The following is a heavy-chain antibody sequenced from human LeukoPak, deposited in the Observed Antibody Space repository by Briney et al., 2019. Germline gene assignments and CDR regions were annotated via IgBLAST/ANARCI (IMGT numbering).Heavy chain of an antibody. CDR2: IYYSGST. V-gene: IGHV4-59*08. Sequence: SETLSLTCTVSGGSITSYYWSWIRQPPGKGLEWIEYIYYSGSTNYNPSLKGRVTISADMSKNQFSLKLTSVTAADTAVYYCASAVTGTYGTFDIWGPGTMVTVFS. CDR3: ASAVTGTYGTFDI. D-gene: IGHD1/OR15-1a*01. J-gene: IGHJ3*02. CDR1: GGSITSYY.